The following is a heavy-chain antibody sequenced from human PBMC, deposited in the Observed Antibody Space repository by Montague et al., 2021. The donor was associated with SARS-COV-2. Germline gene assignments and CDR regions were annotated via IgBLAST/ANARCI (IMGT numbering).Heavy chain of an antibody. CDR3: ARVAGGYYHDSSAYFDY. D-gene: IGHD3-22*01. CDR2: INQSGST. V-gene: IGHV4-34*01. J-gene: IGHJ4*02. CDR1: GGSFSGYY. Sequence: SETLSLTCAVYGGSFSGYYWSWIRQPPGKGLEWNGEINQSGSTNYNPSLKSRVTLSVDTSKKQFSLKLSSLTAADTVVYYCARVAGGYYHDSSAYFDYWGQGSLVTVSS.